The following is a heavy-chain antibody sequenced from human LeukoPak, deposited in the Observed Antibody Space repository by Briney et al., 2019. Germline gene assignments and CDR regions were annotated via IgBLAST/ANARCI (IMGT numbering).Heavy chain of an antibody. CDR1: GFTLSSDW. D-gene: IGHD2-2*01. V-gene: IGHV3-7*01. J-gene: IGHJ4*02. CDR3: ARGRYSSRSGGYYFDI. CDR2: IKKDGIEK. Sequence: PGGSLRLSCVVSGFTLSSDWMSWVRQAPGKGLEWVANIKKDGIEKYYAESVKGRFTISRDNAKNSLSLQMNSLRAEDTAVYYCARGRYSSRSGGYYFDIWGQGTLVTVSS.